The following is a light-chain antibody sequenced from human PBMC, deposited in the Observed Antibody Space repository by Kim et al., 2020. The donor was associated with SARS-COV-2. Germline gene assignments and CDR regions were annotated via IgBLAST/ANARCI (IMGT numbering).Light chain of an antibody. CDR2: GKN. J-gene: IGLJ3*02. Sequence: SSELTQDPAVSVALGQTVRITCRGDSLRSYYASWYQQKPGQAPILVIFGKNNRPSGIPDRFSGSGSGNTASLTITGAQAEDEGDYYCNSRDSSGSLLVFG. CDR3: NSRDSSGSLLV. V-gene: IGLV3-19*01. CDR1: SLRSYY.